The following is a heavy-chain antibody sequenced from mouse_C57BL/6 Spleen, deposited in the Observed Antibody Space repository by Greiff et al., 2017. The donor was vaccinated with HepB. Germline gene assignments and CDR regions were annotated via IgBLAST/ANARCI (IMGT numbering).Heavy chain of an antibody. J-gene: IGHJ1*03. CDR1: GYTFTDYE. CDR3: TRARPYWYFDV. Sequence: QVQLQQSGAELVRPGASVTLSCKASGYTFTDYEMHWVKQTPVHGLEWIGAIDPETGGTAYNQKFKGKAILTADKSSSTAYMELRSLTSEDSAVYSCTRARPYWYFDVWGTGTTVTVSS. CDR2: IDPETGGT. V-gene: IGHV1-15*01.